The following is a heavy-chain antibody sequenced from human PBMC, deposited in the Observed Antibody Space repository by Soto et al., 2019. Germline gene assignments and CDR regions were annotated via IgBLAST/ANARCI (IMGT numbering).Heavy chain of an antibody. V-gene: IGHV4-4*02. Sequence: QVQLQESGPGLVKPSGTLSLTCAVSSGSISSSNWWSWVRQPRGKGLGWIGEIYHSGSTNYNPSLKSRVTISVDKSKNQFSLKLSSVTAADTAVYYCARLAYCGGDCYSGAFDIWGQGTMVTVSS. CDR3: ARLAYCGGDCYSGAFDI. J-gene: IGHJ3*02. D-gene: IGHD2-21*01. CDR1: SGSISSSNW. CDR2: IYHSGST.